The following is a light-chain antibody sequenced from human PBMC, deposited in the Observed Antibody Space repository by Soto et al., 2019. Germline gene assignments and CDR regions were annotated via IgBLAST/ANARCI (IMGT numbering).Light chain of an antibody. V-gene: IGKV3-15*01. CDR3: QEYNNWPPWT. CDR2: GAS. J-gene: IGKJ1*01. CDR1: QSVSSY. Sequence: EIVLTQSPGTLSLSRGERATLSCRASQSVSSYLAWYQQKPGQAPRLLIYGASTRATGIPARFSGSGSGTEFTLTISSLQSEDFAVYYCQEYNNWPPWTFGQGTKVDIK.